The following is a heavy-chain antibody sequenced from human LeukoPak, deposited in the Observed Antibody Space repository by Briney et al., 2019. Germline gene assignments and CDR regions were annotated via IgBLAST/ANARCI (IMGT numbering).Heavy chain of an antibody. CDR1: GGSFSSYY. D-gene: IGHD2/OR15-2a*01. J-gene: IGHJ6*03. V-gene: IGHV4-59*10. CDR2: IYTSGST. CDR3: ARTLPYYYYMDV. Sequence: SETLSLTCAVYGGSFSSYYWSWIRQPAGKRLEWIGRIYTSGSTNYNPSLKSRVTISVDTSKNQFSLKLSSVTAADTAVYYCARTLPYYYYMDVWGKGTTVTVSS.